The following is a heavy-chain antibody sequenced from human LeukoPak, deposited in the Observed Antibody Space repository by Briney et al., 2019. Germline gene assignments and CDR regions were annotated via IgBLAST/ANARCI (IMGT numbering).Heavy chain of an antibody. J-gene: IGHJ4*02. CDR3: ARDRTGSSMRFDY. CDR1: GGSISGGSYY. Sequence: SETLSLTCTVSGGSISGGSYYWSWIRQPAGKGLEWIGRIYPSGSTNYNPSLKSRVTISIDTSKNQFSLNLSSVTAADTAVYYFARDRTGSSMRFDYWGQGTLVTVSS. D-gene: IGHD2-2*01. CDR2: IYPSGST. V-gene: IGHV4-61*02.